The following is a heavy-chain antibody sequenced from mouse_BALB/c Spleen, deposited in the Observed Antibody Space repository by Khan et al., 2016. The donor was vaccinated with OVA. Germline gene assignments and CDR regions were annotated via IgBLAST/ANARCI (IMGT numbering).Heavy chain of an antibody. CDR3: ARAVTITTVVATDFDY. CDR1: GYSITSDYA. Sequence: EVQLQESGPGLVKPSQSLSLTCTVTGYSITSDYAWNWIRQFPGNKLEWMGYISYSGRTSYNPSLKSRISITRDTSQNQFFLQLKSVTTEDTATYYCARAVTITTVVATDFDYWGQGTTLTVSS. CDR2: ISYSGRT. D-gene: IGHD1-1*01. J-gene: IGHJ2*01. V-gene: IGHV3-2*02.